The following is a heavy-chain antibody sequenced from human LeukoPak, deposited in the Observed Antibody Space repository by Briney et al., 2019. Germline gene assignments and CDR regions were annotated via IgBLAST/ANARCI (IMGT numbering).Heavy chain of an antibody. V-gene: IGHV3-23*01. CDR3: ARKPGAADYYFDC. CDR1: GFTFSTYA. CDR2: ISANGGST. Sequence: GGSLRLSCAASGFTFSTYAMRWVRQAPGKGLEWVSTISANGGSTYYADSVKGPFTISRHDSKDTLYLQMNSLRAEDTGVYYCARKPGAADYYFDCWGQGTLVTVSS. D-gene: IGHD2-8*02. J-gene: IGHJ4*02.